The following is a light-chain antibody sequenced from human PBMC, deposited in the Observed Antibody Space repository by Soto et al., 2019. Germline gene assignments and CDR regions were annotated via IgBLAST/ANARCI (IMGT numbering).Light chain of an antibody. CDR2: SAS. CDR1: QGISSS. CDR3: QQLNNYTIT. V-gene: IGKV1-9*01. J-gene: IGKJ5*01. Sequence: DIQLTQSPSFLSASVGDRVTITCRASQGISSSLAWYQQKPGQAPKLLIYSASSLQGGVPSRFSGSGSGTEFTLTISSLQPEDFSTYYFQQLNNYTITFGQGTRLEIK.